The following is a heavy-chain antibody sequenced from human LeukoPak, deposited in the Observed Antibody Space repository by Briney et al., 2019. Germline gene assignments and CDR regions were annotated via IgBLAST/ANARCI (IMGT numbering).Heavy chain of an antibody. J-gene: IGHJ6*03. Sequence: ASVKVSCKASGYTFTSYDINWVRQATGQGLEWMGWMNPNSGNTGYAQKFQGRVTMTRNTSISTAYMELSSLRSEDTAVYYCARGAGSSWLYYYYYYYIDVWGKGTTVTVSS. CDR2: MNPNSGNT. V-gene: IGHV1-8*01. CDR3: ARGAGSSWLYYYYYYYIDV. CDR1: GYTFTSYD. D-gene: IGHD6-13*01.